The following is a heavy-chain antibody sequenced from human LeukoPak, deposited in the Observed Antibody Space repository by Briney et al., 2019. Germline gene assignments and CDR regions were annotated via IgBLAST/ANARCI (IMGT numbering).Heavy chain of an antibody. CDR1: CGSFYGYY. CDR2: INHSGST. CDR3: ARALGRYSSGWYNY. J-gene: IGHJ4*02. Sequence: PSGTLSLPCAVYCGSFYGYYSSWIPHPPEKGLEGIGEINHSGSTNYNPSLKSRVTISVDTSKNQFSLKLSSVTAADTAVYYCARALGRYSSGWYNYWGQGTLVTVSS. D-gene: IGHD6-19*01. V-gene: IGHV4-34*01.